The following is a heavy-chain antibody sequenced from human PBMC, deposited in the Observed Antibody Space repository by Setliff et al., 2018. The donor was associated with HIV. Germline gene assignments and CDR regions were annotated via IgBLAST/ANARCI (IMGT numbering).Heavy chain of an antibody. CDR2: IYHSGRT. Sequence: PSETLSLTCTVSDYSISSGYFWGWIRQPPGKGLEWIGTIYHSGRTDYNPSLETRATISVDTSKNQFSLRLTSVTAADTAVYYCARRTYPGSYTPYFDYWGQGTLVTVSS. J-gene: IGHJ4*02. CDR1: DYSISSGYF. CDR3: ARRTYPGSYTPYFDY. D-gene: IGHD1-1*01. V-gene: IGHV4-38-2*02.